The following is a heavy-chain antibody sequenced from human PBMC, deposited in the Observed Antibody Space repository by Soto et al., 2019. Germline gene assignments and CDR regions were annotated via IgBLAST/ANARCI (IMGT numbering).Heavy chain of an antibody. CDR2: MGPDGSST. CDR3: AVPVAYDAFNS. J-gene: IGHJ3*01. CDR1: GISFSRYW. D-gene: IGHD6-6*01. Sequence: EVQVVESGGGLVQPGGSLRLSCAASGISFSRYWTHWVRQAPGKGLEWVSRMGPDGSSTCYADSVKGRFSNTRDDAKNTLMLKVNSQEADDYAVYYCAVPVAYDAFNSWGQGTVVTVSS. V-gene: IGHV3-74*01.